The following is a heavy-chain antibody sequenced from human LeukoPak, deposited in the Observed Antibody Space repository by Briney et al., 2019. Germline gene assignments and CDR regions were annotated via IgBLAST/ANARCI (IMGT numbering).Heavy chain of an antibody. CDR1: GFTFSRYS. Sequence: GGSLRLSCAASGFTFSRYSMNWVRQAPGKGLEWVSYISRSGSTIYYADAVKGRFTISRDNAKNSLYLQMNSLRDEDTAVYYCARDTEYLYFVFDYWGQGTLVTVSS. D-gene: IGHD2/OR15-2a*01. V-gene: IGHV3-48*02. CDR3: ARDTEYLYFVFDY. J-gene: IGHJ4*02. CDR2: ISRSGSTI.